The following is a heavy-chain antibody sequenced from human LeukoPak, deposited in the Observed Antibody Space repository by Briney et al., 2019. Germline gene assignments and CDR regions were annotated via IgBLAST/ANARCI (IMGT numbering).Heavy chain of an antibody. CDR3: ARQTPYDPYWYFDL. Sequence: PSETLSLTCAVSGGSISSGGYSWSWIRQPPGKGLEWIGYIYHSGSTYYNPSLKSRVTISVDRSKNQFSLKLSSVTAADTAVYYCARQTPYDPYWYFDLWGRGTLVTVSS. CDR1: GGSISSGGYS. D-gene: IGHD3-22*01. J-gene: IGHJ2*01. CDR2: IYHSGST. V-gene: IGHV4-30-2*01.